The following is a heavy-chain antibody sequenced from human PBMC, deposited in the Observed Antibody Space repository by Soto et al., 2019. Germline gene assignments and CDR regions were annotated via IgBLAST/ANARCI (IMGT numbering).Heavy chain of an antibody. CDR1: GDSMGSGDYY. Sequence: QVQLQESGPGLVKPSPPLSLTCTVSGDSMGSGDYYWTWIRQPPGKGLEWIGYIYFIGTTFYNPSLESRVNVSIDTAKNHFSLRLTSVTAADTAVYYCSRGSTYYGFLTWGQGTLVTVSS. CDR3: SRGSTYYGFLT. V-gene: IGHV4-30-4*01. J-gene: IGHJ5*02. CDR2: IYFIGTT. D-gene: IGHD3-10*01.